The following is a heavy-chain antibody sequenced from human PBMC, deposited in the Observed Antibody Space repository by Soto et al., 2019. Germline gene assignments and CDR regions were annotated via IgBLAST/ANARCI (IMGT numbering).Heavy chain of an antibody. CDR3: ASGNAWEVLLAY. J-gene: IGHJ4*02. CDR1: GGSISSSNW. Sequence: NPSETLSLTCAVSGGSISSSNWWSWVRQPPGKGLEWIGEIYHSGSTNYNPSLKSRVTISVDRSKNQFSLNLSSVAAADTAVYFCASGNAWEVLLAYWGQGSVVT. CDR2: IYHSGST. V-gene: IGHV4-4*02. D-gene: IGHD1-26*01.